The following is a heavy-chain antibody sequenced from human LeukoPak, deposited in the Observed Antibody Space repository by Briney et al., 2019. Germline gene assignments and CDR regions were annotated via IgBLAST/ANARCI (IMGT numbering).Heavy chain of an antibody. J-gene: IGHJ4*02. CDR3: ARVFGYDFWSGYYTVGFRSAPYFDY. CDR2: ISAYNGNT. V-gene: IGHV1-18*01. Sequence: GASVKVSCKASGGTFSSYAISWVRQAPGQGLEWMGWISAYNGNTNYAQKLQGRVAMTTDTSTSTAYMELRSLRSDDTAVYYCARVFGYDFWSGYYTVGFRSAPYFDYWGQGTLVTVSS. CDR1: GGTFSSYA. D-gene: IGHD3-3*01.